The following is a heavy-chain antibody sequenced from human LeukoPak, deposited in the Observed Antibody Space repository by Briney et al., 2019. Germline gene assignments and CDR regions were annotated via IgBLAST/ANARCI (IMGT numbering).Heavy chain of an antibody. CDR2: IYYSGST. Sequence: SETLSLTCTVSGGSISSYYWSWIRQPPGKGLEWIGYIYYSGSTNYNPSLKSRVTISVDTSKNQFSLKLSSVTAADTAVYYCARVRYYYGSGSYYRDNWFDPWGQGTLVTVSS. CDR1: GGSISSYY. V-gene: IGHV4-59*01. J-gene: IGHJ5*02. CDR3: ARVRYYYGSGSYYRDNWFDP. D-gene: IGHD3-10*01.